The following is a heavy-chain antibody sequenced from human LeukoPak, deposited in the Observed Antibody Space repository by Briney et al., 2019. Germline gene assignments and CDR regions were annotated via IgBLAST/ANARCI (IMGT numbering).Heavy chain of an antibody. V-gene: IGHV4-34*01. CDR2: INHSGST. CDR1: GGSFSGYY. CDR3: ARADADYVFFQAWFDP. D-gene: IGHD4-17*01. J-gene: IGHJ5*02. Sequence: SETLSLTCAVYGGSFSGYYWSWIRQPPGKGLEWIGEINHSGSTNYNPSLKSRVTISVDTSKNQFSLKLSSVTAADTAVYYCARADADYVFFQAWFDPWGQGTLVTVSS.